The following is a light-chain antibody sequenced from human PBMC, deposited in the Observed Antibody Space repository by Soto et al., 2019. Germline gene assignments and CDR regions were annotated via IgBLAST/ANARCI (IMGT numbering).Light chain of an antibody. CDR1: QSVSSSY. Sequence: EIVLTQSPGTLSLSPGERATLSCRASQSVSSSYLAWYQQKPGQAPMLLIYGASSRSTGIPDRFSSSRSGTNFTLTTIRLEHDDVAVYYCQQYGSSPERTFGQGTKLEIK. J-gene: IGKJ2*01. V-gene: IGKV3-20*01. CDR3: QQYGSSPERT. CDR2: GAS.